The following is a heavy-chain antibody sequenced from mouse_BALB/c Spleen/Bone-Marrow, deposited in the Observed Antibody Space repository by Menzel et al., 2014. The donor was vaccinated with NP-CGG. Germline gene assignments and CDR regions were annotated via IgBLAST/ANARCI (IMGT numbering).Heavy chain of an antibody. CDR1: GYAFTNYL. Sequence: QVQLQQSGAELVRPGTSVKVSCKASGYAFTNYLIEWVKQRLGQGLEWIGVINPGSGGTNYNEKFKGKATLTADKSSSTAYMQLSSLTSDDSAVYFCARSGYYGSNYAMDYWGQGTSVTVSS. V-gene: IGHV1-54*01. CDR3: ARSGYYGSNYAMDY. CDR2: INPGSGGT. J-gene: IGHJ4*01. D-gene: IGHD1-1*01.